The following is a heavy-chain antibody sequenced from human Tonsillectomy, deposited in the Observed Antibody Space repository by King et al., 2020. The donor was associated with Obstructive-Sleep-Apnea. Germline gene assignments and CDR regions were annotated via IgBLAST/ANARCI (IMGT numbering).Heavy chain of an antibody. J-gene: IGHJ4*02. V-gene: IGHV4-59*01. D-gene: IGHD3-22*01. CDR1: GGSISSYY. CDR3: ARGRSYDSSGYYRGSHYFDY. Sequence: VQLQESGPGLVKPSETLSLICTVSGGSISSYYWSWIRQPPGKGLEWVGYIYHSGSTNYNPSLKSRLNISVDKSKNHFSLNLSSVTAADTAVYYCARGRSYDSSGYYRGSHYFDYWGQGILVTVSS. CDR2: IYHSGST.